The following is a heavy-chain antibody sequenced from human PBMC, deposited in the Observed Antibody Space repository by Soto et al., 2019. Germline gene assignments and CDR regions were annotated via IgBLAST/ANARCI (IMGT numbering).Heavy chain of an antibody. V-gene: IGHV4-59*01. CDR2: IYYSGST. D-gene: IGHD3-10*01. J-gene: IGHJ3*02. CDR1: GGSISSYY. Sequence: PXXTLSLAFTVSGGSISSYYWSWIRQPPGKGLEWIGYIYYSGSTNYNPSLKSRVTISVDTSKNQLSLKLSSVTAADTAVYYCARVWGGAFDIWGQGTMVTV. CDR3: ARVWGGAFDI.